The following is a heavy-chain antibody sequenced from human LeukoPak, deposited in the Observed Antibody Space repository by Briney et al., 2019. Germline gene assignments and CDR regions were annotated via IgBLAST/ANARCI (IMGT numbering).Heavy chain of an antibody. CDR2: ISGSGGST. CDR3: AKDLPLTYYYDSSGYFDY. J-gene: IGHJ4*02. Sequence: PGGSLRLSCAASGFTFSSYAMCWVRQAPGKGLEWVSAISGSGGSTYYADSVKGRFTISRDNSKNTLYLQMNSLRAEDTAVYYCAKDLPLTYYYDSSGYFDYWGQGTLVTVSS. CDR1: GFTFSSYA. D-gene: IGHD3-22*01. V-gene: IGHV3-23*01.